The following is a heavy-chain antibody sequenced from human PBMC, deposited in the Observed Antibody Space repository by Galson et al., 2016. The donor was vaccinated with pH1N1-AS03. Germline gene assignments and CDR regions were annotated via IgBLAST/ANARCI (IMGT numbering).Heavy chain of an antibody. CDR1: GFTFSEFA. V-gene: IGHV3-73*01. CDR3: ARGLPSFASQYDN. Sequence: SLRLSCAASGFTFSEFAVNWVRQASGKGLEWVGRIRSKTYSYATAYAASVKGRFTISRDNAKGSLYLQMNSLRDEDTAVYYCARGLPSFASQYDNWGQGTQIAVSS. J-gene: IGHJ4*02. CDR2: IRSKTYSYAT. D-gene: IGHD3-10*01.